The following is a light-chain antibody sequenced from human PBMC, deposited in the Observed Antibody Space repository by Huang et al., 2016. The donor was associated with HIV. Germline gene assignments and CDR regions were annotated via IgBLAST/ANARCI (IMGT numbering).Light chain of an antibody. Sequence: EIVLTQSPVTLSLSPGDSPTLSCRASQSMGTYLAWYQQKSGQATWLLIYDVSTWAAGGPARFSASGSETDFTLTIASLDPDDFAIYHCQQRSKWPLTFGGGTKVEMK. V-gene: IGKV3-11*01. J-gene: IGKJ4*01. CDR3: QQRSKWPLT. CDR1: QSMGTY. CDR2: DVS.